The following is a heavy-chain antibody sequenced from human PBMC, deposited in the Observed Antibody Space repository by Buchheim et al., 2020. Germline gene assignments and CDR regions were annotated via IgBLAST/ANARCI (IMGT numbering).Heavy chain of an antibody. D-gene: IGHD1-7*01. CDR2: ISTSSAYT. CDR1: GFIFSGYY. J-gene: IGHJ5*02. Sequence: QVQLVESGGGLVKPGGSLRLSCAASGFIFSGYYMSWIRRTPGKGLEWLASISTSSAYTYYADSVKGRFTISRDNAQNSLYLQMNSLRVEDSAIYYCARDLTGTYWFDPWGQGTL. CDR3: ARDLTGTYWFDP. V-gene: IGHV3-11*06.